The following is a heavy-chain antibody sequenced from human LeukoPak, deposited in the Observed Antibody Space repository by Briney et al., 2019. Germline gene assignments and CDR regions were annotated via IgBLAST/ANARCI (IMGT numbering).Heavy chain of an antibody. D-gene: IGHD2-21*01. J-gene: IGHJ4*02. CDR2: ISSSGSSV. CDR3: TTDHVGAIVEFDS. CDR1: GFTFSSYW. V-gene: IGHV3-48*04. Sequence: GGSLRLSCAASGFTFSSYWMSWVRQAPGKGLEWVSYISSSGSSVRYADSVRGRFTISRDNAKNSLYLQMDSLRAEDTAVYYCTTDHVGAIVEFDSWGQGTLVTVS.